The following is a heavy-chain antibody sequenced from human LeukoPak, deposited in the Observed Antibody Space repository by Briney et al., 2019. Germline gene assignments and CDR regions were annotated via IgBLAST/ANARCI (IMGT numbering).Heavy chain of an antibody. D-gene: IGHD3-9*01. CDR2: IGTGGDT. CDR1: GFTFSSCD. CDR3: TRDLMDYDVSTGLHHYYMDV. J-gene: IGHJ6*02. V-gene: IGHV3-13*01. Sequence: GGSLRLSCAASGFTFSSCDMYWVRQSTGKSLEWVSSIGTGGDTYYSDSVKGRFTISRENAKDSLYLQMNSLRAGDTAVYYCTRDLMDYDVSTGLHHYYMDVWGQGTTVTVSS.